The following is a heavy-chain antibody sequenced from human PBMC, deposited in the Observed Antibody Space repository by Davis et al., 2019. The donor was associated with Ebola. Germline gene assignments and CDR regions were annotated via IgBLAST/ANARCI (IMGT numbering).Heavy chain of an antibody. D-gene: IGHD3-10*01. CDR3: AREGGSGSYYGYYYYYGMDV. Sequence: PSETLSLTCAVYGGSFSGYYWSWIRQPPGKGLEWIGEINHSGSTNYNPSLKSRVTISVDTSKNQFSLKLSSVTAADTAVYYCAREGGSGSYYGYYYYYGMDVWGQGTTVTVSS. CDR2: INHSGST. J-gene: IGHJ6*02. V-gene: IGHV4-34*01. CDR1: GGSFSGYY.